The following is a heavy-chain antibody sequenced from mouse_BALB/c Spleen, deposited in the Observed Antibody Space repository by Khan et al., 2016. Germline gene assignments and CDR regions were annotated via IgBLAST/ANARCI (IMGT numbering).Heavy chain of an antibody. J-gene: IGHJ3*01. CDR2: ISYSGST. Sequence: EVKLLESGPGLVKPSQSLSLTCTVTGYSITSDYAWNWIRKFPGNKLEWMGYISYSGSTSYNPYLKSRIAITRDTSTNQSSLQLNSVATEDTATXYCSGSSNYGNSPAWFAYWGQGTLVTVSA. CDR1: GYSITSDYA. CDR3: SGSSNYGNSPAWFAY. D-gene: IGHD1-1*01. V-gene: IGHV3-2*02.